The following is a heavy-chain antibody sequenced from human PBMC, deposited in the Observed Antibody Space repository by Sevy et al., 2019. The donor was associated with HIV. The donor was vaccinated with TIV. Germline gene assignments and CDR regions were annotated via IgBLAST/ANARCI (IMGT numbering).Heavy chain of an antibody. CDR1: GFTFNNYA. J-gene: IGHJ2*01. CDR2: ISGGGGGT. Sequence: GGSLRLSCAASGFTFNNYAMSWVRQAPGKGLEGKGLEWVSTISGGGGGTFNADSVRGRLTISRDNSKNTRYLQVNSRRAEDTAVYYCAKHYIHDIADGWYFDLWGRGTLVTVSS. CDR3: AKHYIHDIADGWYFDL. D-gene: IGHD4-4*01. V-gene: IGHV3-23*01.